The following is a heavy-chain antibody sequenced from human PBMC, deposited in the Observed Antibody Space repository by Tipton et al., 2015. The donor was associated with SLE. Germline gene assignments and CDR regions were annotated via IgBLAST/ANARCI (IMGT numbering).Heavy chain of an antibody. CDR3: ARESSSGWYGLDY. D-gene: IGHD6-19*01. V-gene: IGHV4-59*11. J-gene: IGHJ4*02. CDR2: IYYSGST. CDR1: GGSISSHY. Sequence: TLSLTCTVSGGSISSHYWSWIRQPPGKGLEWIGYIYYSGSTNYNPSLKSRVTISVDTSKNQFSLKLSSVTAADTAVYYCARESSSGWYGLDYWGQGTLVTVSS.